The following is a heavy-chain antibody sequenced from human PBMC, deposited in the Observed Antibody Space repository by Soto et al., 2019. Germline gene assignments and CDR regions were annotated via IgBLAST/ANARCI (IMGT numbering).Heavy chain of an antibody. CDR1: GFTFSSYG. Sequence: QVQLVESGGGVVQPGRSLRLSCAASGFTFSSYGMHWVRQAPGKGLEWVAVIWYDGSNKYYADSVKGRFTISRDNSKNTMYLQMNSLRAEDTAVYYCARDLKEQWLAYDGMDVWGQGTTVTVSS. CDR3: ARDLKEQWLAYDGMDV. V-gene: IGHV3-33*01. CDR2: IWYDGSNK. D-gene: IGHD6-19*01. J-gene: IGHJ6*02.